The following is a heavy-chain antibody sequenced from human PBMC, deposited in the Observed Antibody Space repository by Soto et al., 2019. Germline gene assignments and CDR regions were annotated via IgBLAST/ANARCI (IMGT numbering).Heavy chain of an antibody. V-gene: IGHV4-30-4*01. CDR3: ARDQVSFGISVVTAIGAFDI. CDR2: IYYSGST. J-gene: IGHJ3*02. Sequence: SETLSLTCTFSGGSISSGDYYSSWIRQPPGKGLEWIGYIYYSGSTYYNPSLKSRVTISVDTSKNQFSLKLSSVTAADTAVYYCARDQVSFGISVVTAIGAFDIWGQGTMVTVSS. D-gene: IGHD2-21*02. CDR1: GGSISSGDYY.